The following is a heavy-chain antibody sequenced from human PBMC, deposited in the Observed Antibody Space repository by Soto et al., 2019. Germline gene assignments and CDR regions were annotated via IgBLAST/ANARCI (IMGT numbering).Heavy chain of an antibody. CDR3: ARDIEENQLLYDALDI. CDR2: ISWDSNSI. D-gene: IGHD2-2*01. CDR1: GFTIDDYA. J-gene: IGHJ3*02. V-gene: IGHV3-9*01. Sequence: HPGGSLRLSCAASGFTIDDYAMHWVRQAPGKGLEWVSGISWDSNSIGYADSVKGRFTISRDNAKNSLYLQMNSLRTEDTAFYYYARDIEENQLLYDALDIWGQGTMVTVSS.